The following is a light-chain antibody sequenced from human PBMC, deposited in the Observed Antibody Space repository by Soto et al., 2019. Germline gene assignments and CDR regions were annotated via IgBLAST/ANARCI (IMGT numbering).Light chain of an antibody. V-gene: IGKV1-8*01. J-gene: IGKJ1*01. CDR1: QDVSSY. Sequence: AIRMTQSPSSFSASTGDRVTITCRASQDVSSYLAWYQQKPGKAPKVLIHGASTLQSGVPPRFSGSGSGTDFNFTISRLQPEDFATYYCQQYHSYPRTFGQGTKVEIK. CDR2: GAS. CDR3: QQYHSYPRT.